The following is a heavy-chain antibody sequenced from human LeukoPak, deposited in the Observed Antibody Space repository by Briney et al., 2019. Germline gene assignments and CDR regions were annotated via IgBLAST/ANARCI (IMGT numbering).Heavy chain of an antibody. V-gene: IGHV1-2*02. Sequence: ASVKVSCKASGYTFTGYYMHWVRQAPGQGLEWMEWINPNSGGTNYAQKFQGRVTMTRDTSISTVYMELSRLRSDDTAVYYCARILIPAAMEYYFDYWGQGTLVTVSS. D-gene: IGHD2-2*01. CDR2: INPNSGGT. CDR1: GYTFTGYY. CDR3: ARILIPAAMEYYFDY. J-gene: IGHJ4*02.